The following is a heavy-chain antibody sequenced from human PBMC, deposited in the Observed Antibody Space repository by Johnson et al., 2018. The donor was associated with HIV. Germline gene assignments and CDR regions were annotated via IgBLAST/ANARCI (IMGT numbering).Heavy chain of an antibody. V-gene: IGHV3-13*01. Sequence: VQLVESGGGLVQPGGTLRLSCAASGFTFSSYDMHWVRQATGKGLEWVSAIGIAGDTYSPGTAKGRFTISRENAKNSLYLQMNSLRAGDTAVYYCAREAQTHAFDIWGQGTMVTVSS. J-gene: IGHJ3*02. CDR2: IGIAGDT. D-gene: IGHD4-23*01. CDR3: AREAQTHAFDI. CDR1: GFTFSSYD.